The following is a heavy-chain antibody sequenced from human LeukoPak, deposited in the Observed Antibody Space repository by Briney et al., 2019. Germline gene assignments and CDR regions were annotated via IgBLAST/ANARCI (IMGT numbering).Heavy chain of an antibody. CDR2: ISGSGGST. V-gene: IGHV3-23*01. CDR3: AARAVAGTPYYFDY. CDR1: GFTFSNYA. J-gene: IGHJ4*02. Sequence: GGSLRLSCAASGFTFSNYAMSWVRQAPGKGLEWVSAISGSGGSTYYADSVKGRFTISRDNSKNTLNLQMNSLRAEDTAVYYCAARAVAGTPYYFDYWGQGTLVTVSS. D-gene: IGHD6-19*01.